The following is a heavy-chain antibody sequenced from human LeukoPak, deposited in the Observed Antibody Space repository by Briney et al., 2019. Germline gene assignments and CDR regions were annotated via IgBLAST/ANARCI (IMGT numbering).Heavy chain of an antibody. Sequence: GGSLRLSCAASGFTFSSYGMHWVRQAPGKGLEWVAFIRYDGSNKYYADSVKGRFTISRDNSKNTLYLQMNSLRAEDTAVYYCAKEGAWEIIMVRGVTTYYFDYWGQGTLVTVSS. CDR2: IRYDGSNK. CDR1: GFTFSSYG. J-gene: IGHJ4*02. CDR3: AKEGAWEIIMVRGVTTYYFDY. D-gene: IGHD3-10*01. V-gene: IGHV3-30*02.